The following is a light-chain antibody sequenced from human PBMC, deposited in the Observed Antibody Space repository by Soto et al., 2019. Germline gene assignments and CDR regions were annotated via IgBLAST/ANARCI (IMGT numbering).Light chain of an antibody. CDR2: AAS. CDR3: QQPSNLPPT. CDR1: QSITHN. V-gene: IGKV3-11*01. Sequence: EIVLTQSPGTLSLSPGDRATISCRASQSITHNWLAWYQQRPGQAPKLLIYAASGRATGIPGRFSGSGSGTDFTLTISSLEPDYFAVYCCQQPSNLPPTSGQGTKV. J-gene: IGKJ1*01.